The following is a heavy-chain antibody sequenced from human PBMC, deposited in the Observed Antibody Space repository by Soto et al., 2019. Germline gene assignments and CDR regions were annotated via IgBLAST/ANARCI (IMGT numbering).Heavy chain of an antibody. Sequence: GASVKVSCKASGYTFTGYYMHWVRQAPGQGLEWMGWINPNSGGTNYAQKFQGWVTMTRDTSISTAYMELSRLRSDDTAVYYCARGQWLVPNKLYYYYVIDFWGQGSTVTGSS. J-gene: IGHJ6*02. V-gene: IGHV1-2*04. CDR3: ARGQWLVPNKLYYYYVIDF. CDR1: GYTFTGYY. CDR2: INPNSGGT. D-gene: IGHD6-19*01.